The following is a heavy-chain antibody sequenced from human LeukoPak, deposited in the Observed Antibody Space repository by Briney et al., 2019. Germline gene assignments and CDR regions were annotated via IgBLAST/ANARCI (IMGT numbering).Heavy chain of an antibody. CDR3: AREWGGYCSSTSCSFFDY. Sequence: SETLSLTCTVSGGSISSGSYYWSWIRQPAGTGLEWIGRIHTSGSTNYNPSLKSRVTISVDTSKNQFSLKLSSVTAADTAVYYCAREWGGYCSSTSCSFFDYWGQGTLVTVSS. V-gene: IGHV4-61*02. J-gene: IGHJ4*02. CDR2: IHTSGST. D-gene: IGHD2-2*01. CDR1: GGSISSGSYY.